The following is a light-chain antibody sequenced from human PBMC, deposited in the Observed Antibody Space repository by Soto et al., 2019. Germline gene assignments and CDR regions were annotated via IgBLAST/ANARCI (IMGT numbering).Light chain of an antibody. J-gene: IGLJ2*01. Sequence: QSVLTQPPSVSGAPGQRVTFSCTGSSSNSGAGYGVHWYQQLPGTAPKLLIYDNNNRPSGVPDRFSGSKSGTSASLAITGLQAEDEADYYCQSYDSSLSGVVFGGGTQLTVL. CDR2: DNN. CDR3: QSYDSSLSGVV. V-gene: IGLV1-40*01. CDR1: SSNSGAGYG.